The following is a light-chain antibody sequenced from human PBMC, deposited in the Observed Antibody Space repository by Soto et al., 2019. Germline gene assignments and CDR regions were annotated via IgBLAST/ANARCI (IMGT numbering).Light chain of an antibody. J-gene: IGKJ3*01. CDR1: QGISNY. CDR2: AAS. Sequence: DIQMTQSPSSLSASVGDRVTITCRASQGISNYLAWYQQKPGKVPKLLIYAASTLQSGVPSRFSGSGSGTDFTLTISSLQPEDVATYSCQQYNSAPPEFTIGPGTKVDIK. V-gene: IGKV1-27*01. CDR3: QQYNSAPPEFT.